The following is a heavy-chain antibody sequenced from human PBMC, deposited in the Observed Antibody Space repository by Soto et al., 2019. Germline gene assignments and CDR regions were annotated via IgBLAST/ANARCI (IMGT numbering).Heavy chain of an antibody. V-gene: IGHV4-30-4*01. CDR2: IYYSGST. Sequence: SETLSLTCSVSGGSISSDDYYWTWIRQSPVTGLEWIGYIYYSGSTYYNPSLKRRVTISLDSSKNQFSLSLKSVTAADTAVYYCARSTERYWGQGTLVTVSS. CDR3: ARSTERY. J-gene: IGHJ4*02. D-gene: IGHD4-4*01. CDR1: GGSISSDDYY.